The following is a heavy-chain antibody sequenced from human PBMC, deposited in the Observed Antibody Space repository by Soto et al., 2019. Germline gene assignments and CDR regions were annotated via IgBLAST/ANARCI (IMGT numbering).Heavy chain of an antibody. D-gene: IGHD2-2*01. J-gene: IGHJ2*01. CDR2: IRSKANSYAT. CDR1: GFTFSGSA. Sequence: GGSLRLSCAASGFTFSGSAMHWVRQASGKGLEWVGRIRSKANSYATAYAASVKGRFTISRDDSKNTAYLQMNSLKTEDTAVYYCTRQRLHCSSTSCHYWYFDLWGRGTLVTVSS. CDR3: TRQRLHCSSTSCHYWYFDL. V-gene: IGHV3-73*01.